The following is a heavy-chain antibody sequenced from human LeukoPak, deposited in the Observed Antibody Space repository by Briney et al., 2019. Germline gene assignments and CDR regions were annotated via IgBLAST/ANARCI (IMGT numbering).Heavy chain of an antibody. V-gene: IGHV3-23*01. Sequence: PGGSLRLSCEGSGFSFGTYGMTWVRHAPGRGLEWVATISGSGVSIYYADSVKDRFTISRDNTENTVSLQMNSLRAEDTALYYCAKVGWYGDSEYWGQGTQVAVSS. J-gene: IGHJ4*02. CDR3: AKVGWYGDSEY. CDR2: ISGSGVSI. CDR1: GFSFGTYG. D-gene: IGHD3-10*01.